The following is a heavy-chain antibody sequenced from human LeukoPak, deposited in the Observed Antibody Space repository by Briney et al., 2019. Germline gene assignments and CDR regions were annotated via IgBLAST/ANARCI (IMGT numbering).Heavy chain of an antibody. D-gene: IGHD2-2*01. CDR3: ATAGYCSSTSCYLGAFDI. Sequence: SVKVSCKASGGTFSSYAISWVRQAPGQGLEWMGGIIPIFGTANYAQKFQGRVTMAEDTSTDTAYMELSSLRSEDTAVYYCATAGYCSSTSCYLGAFDIWGQGTMVTVSS. CDR1: GGTFSSYA. J-gene: IGHJ3*02. CDR2: IIPIFGTA. V-gene: IGHV1-69*06.